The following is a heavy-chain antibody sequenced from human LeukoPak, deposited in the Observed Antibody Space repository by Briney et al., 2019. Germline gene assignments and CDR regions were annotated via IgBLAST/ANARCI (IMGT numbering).Heavy chain of an antibody. V-gene: IGHV1-46*01. CDR2: INPSGGST. D-gene: IGHD3-16*02. J-gene: IGHJ4*02. CDR3: ARGNYVWGSYRTPVFDY. CDR1: GYTFTSYY. Sequence: ASVKVSCKASGYTFTSYYMHWVRQAPGQGLEWMGIINPSGGSTSYAQKFQGRVTMTRDMSTSTVYMELSSLRSEDTAVYYCARGNYVWGSYRTPVFDYWGQGTLVTVSS.